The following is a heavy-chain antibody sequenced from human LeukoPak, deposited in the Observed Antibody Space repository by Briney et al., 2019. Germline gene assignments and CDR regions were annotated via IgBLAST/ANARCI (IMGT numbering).Heavy chain of an antibody. CDR3: ASSIFGVVPPAY. CDR2: VYTSGST. CDR1: GGSISSYY. Sequence: SETLSLTCTVSGGSISSYYWSWIRQPAGKGLEWIGRVYTSGSTTYNPSLKSRVTMSVDTSKNQFSLNLRSVTAADTVVYYCASSIFGVVPPAYWGQGTLVTVSS. D-gene: IGHD3-3*01. V-gene: IGHV4-4*07. J-gene: IGHJ4*02.